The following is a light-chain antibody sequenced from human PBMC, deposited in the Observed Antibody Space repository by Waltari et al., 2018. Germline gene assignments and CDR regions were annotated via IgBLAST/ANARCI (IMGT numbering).Light chain of an antibody. J-gene: IGLJ2*01. CDR1: SSDVGSYNL. Sequence: QSALTQPASVSGSPGQSITISCTGTSSDVGSYNLVSWYQQHPGRAPKLMIYEVSERPSGVSNRFSGSKSGNTASLTISGLQAEDEADCYCCSYTGSPHVVFGGGTKLTVL. V-gene: IGLV2-23*02. CDR2: EVS. CDR3: CSYTGSPHVV.